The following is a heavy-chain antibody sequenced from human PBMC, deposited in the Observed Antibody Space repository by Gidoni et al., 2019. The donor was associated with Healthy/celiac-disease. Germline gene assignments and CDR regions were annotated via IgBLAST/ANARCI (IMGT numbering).Heavy chain of an antibody. CDR1: GFTFSSYG. D-gene: IGHD1-26*01. CDR2: IWYNGSNK. V-gene: IGHV3-33*01. Sequence: QVQLVESGGGVVQPGRSLRLPCAAPGFTFSSYGMHWVRQAPGKGLEWVAVIWYNGSNKYYADSVKGRFTISRDNSKNTLYLQMNSLRAEDTAVYYCARDSKGGAWELLGGAYYYYGMDVWGQGTTVTVSS. J-gene: IGHJ6*02. CDR3: ARDSKGGAWELLGGAYYYYGMDV.